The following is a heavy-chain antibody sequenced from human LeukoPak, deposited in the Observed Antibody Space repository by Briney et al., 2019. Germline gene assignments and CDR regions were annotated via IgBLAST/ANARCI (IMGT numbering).Heavy chain of an antibody. CDR2: MKQDGSEK. D-gene: IGHD3-10*01. CDR3: VVDLSGSADY. CDR1: GFIFSSYW. Sequence: GGSLRLSCAASGFIFSSYWMTWVRQAPGKGLDWVANMKQDGSEKHYVDSVKGRFTISRDNAKNTLYLQMNSLRTEDSALYYCVVDLSGSADYWGQGTLVTVSS. J-gene: IGHJ4*02. V-gene: IGHV3-7*01.